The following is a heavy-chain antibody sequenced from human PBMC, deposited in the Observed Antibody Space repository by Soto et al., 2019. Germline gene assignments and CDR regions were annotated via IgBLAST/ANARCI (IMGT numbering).Heavy chain of an antibody. CDR1: GYTFTSYY. J-gene: IGHJ6*02. Sequence: QVQLVQSGAEVKKPGASVKVSCKASGYTFTSYYMHWVRQAPGQGLEWMGIINPSGGSTSYAQKFQGRGTMTRNTCTSTVYMELSSLRSEDTAVYYCARRVTIVGVVIIGNYYYYGMDVWGQGTTVTVSS. V-gene: IGHV1-46*01. CDR2: INPSGGST. CDR3: ARRVTIVGVVIIGNYYYYGMDV. D-gene: IGHD3-3*01.